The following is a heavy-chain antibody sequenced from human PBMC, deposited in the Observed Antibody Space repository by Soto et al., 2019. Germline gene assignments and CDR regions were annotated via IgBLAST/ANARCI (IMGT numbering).Heavy chain of an antibody. V-gene: IGHV4-31*03. CDR2: IYYSGST. Sequence: ASETLSLTCTVSGGSISSGGYYWSWIRQHPGKGLEWIGYIYYSGSTYYNPSLKSRVTISVDTSKNQFSLKLSSVTAADTAVYYCARIPSSGYYYGDDYWGQGTLVTVSS. CDR3: ARIPSSGYYYGDDY. D-gene: IGHD3-22*01. CDR1: GGSISSGGYY. J-gene: IGHJ4*02.